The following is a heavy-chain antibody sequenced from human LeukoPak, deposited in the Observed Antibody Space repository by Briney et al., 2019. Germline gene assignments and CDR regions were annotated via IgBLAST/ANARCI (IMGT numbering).Heavy chain of an antibody. J-gene: IGHJ4*02. V-gene: IGHV4-59*02. CDR2: IYYTGT. D-gene: IGHD3-22*01. Sequence: SETLSLTCTVSGGSVTDYYWSWIRQSPGKGLEWIGYIYYTGTSYNPSLKSRVTISADTSKNQFSLKLISVTAADTAVYYCARAGGYYDSSGSRYYFDYWGQGTLVTVYS. CDR1: GGSVTDYY. CDR3: ARAGGYYDSSGSRYYFDY.